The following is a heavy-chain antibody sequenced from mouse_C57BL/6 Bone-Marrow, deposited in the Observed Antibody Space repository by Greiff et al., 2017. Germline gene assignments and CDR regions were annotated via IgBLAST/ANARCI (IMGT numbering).Heavy chain of an antibody. J-gene: IGHJ2*01. CDR2: IRTKANNPAT. V-gene: IGHV6-6*01. CDR3: ARGGLRRVFDY. D-gene: IGHD2-4*01. CDR1: GFTFSDAW. Sequence: EVQLVESGGGLVQPGGSMKLSCAASGFTFSDAWMDWVRQSPEKGLEWVAEIRTKANNPATYYAESVKGRFTISRDDSKSSVYLQMKSLRAEDTGIYYCARGGLRRVFDYGGQGTTLTVSS.